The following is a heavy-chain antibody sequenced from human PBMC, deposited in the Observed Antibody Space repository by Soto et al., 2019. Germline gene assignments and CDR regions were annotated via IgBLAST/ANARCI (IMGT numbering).Heavy chain of an antibody. CDR3: VREVGTGGWYFDY. CDR1: GDSISSGFY. V-gene: IGHV4-31*03. D-gene: IGHD1-1*01. J-gene: IGHJ4*02. Sequence: QVQLQESGPGLMKPSETLSLTCTVSGDSISSGFYWNWVRQHPSKGLEWIGYIDHSGRTYYNPSLKSRVKMSVDTSKNEFSVKLNSVTAADTAVYFCVREVGTGGWYFDYWGRGTQVAVTS. CDR2: IDHSGRT.